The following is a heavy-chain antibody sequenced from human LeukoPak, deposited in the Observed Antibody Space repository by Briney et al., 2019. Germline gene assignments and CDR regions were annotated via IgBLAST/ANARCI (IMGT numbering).Heavy chain of an antibody. CDR1: GGSISNYY. V-gene: IGHV4-59*01. CDR2: IYYSGTT. D-gene: IGHD1-26*01. J-gene: IGHJ3*02. Sequence: PETLSLTCTVSGGSISNYYWNWIRQPPGKGLEWLGYIYYSGTTNYNPSLKSRVTISVDTSNNHFSLRLSSVTAADTAVYYCARDLGYSGNYGAFDIWGQGTMVTVSS. CDR3: ARDLGYSGNYGAFDI.